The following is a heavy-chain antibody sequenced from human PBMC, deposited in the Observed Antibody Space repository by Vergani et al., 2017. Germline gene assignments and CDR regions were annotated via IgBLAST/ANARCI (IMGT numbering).Heavy chain of an antibody. V-gene: IGHV4-59*12. Sequence: QVQLQESGPGLVKPSETLSLTCTVSGGSISSYYWSWIRQPPGKGLEWIGYIYYSGSTNYNPSLKSRVTISVDTSKNQFSLKLSSVTAADTAVYYCARVRIYYYGSGSYSAFDIWGQGTMVTVSS. D-gene: IGHD3-10*01. CDR3: ARVRIYYYGSGSYSAFDI. J-gene: IGHJ3*02. CDR2: IYYSGST. CDR1: GGSISSYY.